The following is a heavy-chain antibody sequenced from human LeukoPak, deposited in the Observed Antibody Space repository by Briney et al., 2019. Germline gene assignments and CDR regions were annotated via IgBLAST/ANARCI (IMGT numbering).Heavy chain of an antibody. D-gene: IGHD3-9*01. CDR2: IYNSGST. CDR3: ARDSLFGSMGYFDRSFDY. V-gene: IGHV3-53*01. J-gene: IGHJ4*02. Sequence: PGGSLRLSCAASGFTVSSNYMGWVRQAPGEGLEWVSVIYNSGSTYYADSVKGRFTISRDNSKNTLYLQMNSLRVEDTAVFYCARDSLFGSMGYFDRSFDYWGQGTRVTVSS. CDR1: GFTVSSNY.